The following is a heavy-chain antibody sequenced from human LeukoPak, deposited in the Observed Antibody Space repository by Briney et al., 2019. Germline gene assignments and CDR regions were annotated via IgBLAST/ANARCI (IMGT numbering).Heavy chain of an antibody. D-gene: IGHD3-16*02. Sequence: PSQILSLTCAISGESVSSNNAAWTWIRQSPSRGLEWLGRTYYRSKWYNDYAVSVTSRITINPDTSKNHFSLQLNSVAPDDTAVYYCAREYLRSYLIYWGQGTLVTVSS. CDR1: GESVSSNNAA. CDR3: AREYLRSYLIY. V-gene: IGHV6-1*01. CDR2: TYYRSKWYN. J-gene: IGHJ4*02.